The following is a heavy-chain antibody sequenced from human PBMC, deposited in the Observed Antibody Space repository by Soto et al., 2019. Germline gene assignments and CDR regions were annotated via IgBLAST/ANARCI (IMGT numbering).Heavy chain of an antibody. V-gene: IGHV3-23*01. Sequence: EVQLLESGGGLVQPGGSLRLSCAASGFTFSSYAMSWVRQAPGKGLEWVSAISGSGGSTYYADSVKGRFTISRDNSKNTLYLQMNSLSAEDTAVYYCAKDKVAGHYYYYGMDVWGQGTTVTVSS. CDR1: GFTFSSYA. J-gene: IGHJ6*02. CDR3: AKDKVAGHYYYYGMDV. CDR2: ISGSGGST. D-gene: IGHD6-19*01.